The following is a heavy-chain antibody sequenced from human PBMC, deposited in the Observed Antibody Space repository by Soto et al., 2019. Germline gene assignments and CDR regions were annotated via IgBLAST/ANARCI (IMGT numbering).Heavy chain of an antibody. J-gene: IGHJ4*02. D-gene: IGHD2-21*02. Sequence: LVESGGALVYPGGSLRLSCIASGFSFSDYSMNWVRQAPGKGLQWVSYISRSSDKTYYADSVKGRFTVSRDNAKNALFLEMNSLRDDDTATYYCARLPKGSLVTAWGQGTRVTVSS. CDR3: ARLPKGSLVTA. CDR2: ISRSSDKT. V-gene: IGHV3-48*02. CDR1: GFSFSDYS.